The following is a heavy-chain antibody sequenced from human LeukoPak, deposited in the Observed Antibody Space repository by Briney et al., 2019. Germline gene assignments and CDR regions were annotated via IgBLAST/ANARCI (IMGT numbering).Heavy chain of an antibody. D-gene: IGHD3-22*01. CDR1: GDSVRNSNYY. CDR2: IYYSGRT. Sequence: SETLSLSCIVSGDSVRNSNYYWDWIRQSPGKGLEWIGSIYYSGRTYYNPSLKTRVSMSVDTTKNHFSLKLTSVTAADTAVYYCARRRYYDGSGYLDWGQGTLVIVS. CDR3: ARRRYYDGSGYLD. J-gene: IGHJ1*01. V-gene: IGHV4-39*01.